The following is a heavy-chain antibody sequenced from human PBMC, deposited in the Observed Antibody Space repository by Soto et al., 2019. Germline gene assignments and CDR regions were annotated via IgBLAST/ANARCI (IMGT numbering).Heavy chain of an antibody. CDR1: GFSLNTSAVG. CDR2: IYWDDDK. CDR3: ARSLDYGSGRYPHAFDI. D-gene: IGHD3-10*01. Sequence: SGPTLVNPTQTLTLTCIFSGFSLNTSAVGVGWVRQPPGEALEWLTLIYWDDDKRYSPSLKSRLTITKDTSKNQVVLTMTNMEPVDTATYYCARSLDYGSGRYPHAFDISGRGTMDTGS. J-gene: IGHJ3*02. V-gene: IGHV2-5*02.